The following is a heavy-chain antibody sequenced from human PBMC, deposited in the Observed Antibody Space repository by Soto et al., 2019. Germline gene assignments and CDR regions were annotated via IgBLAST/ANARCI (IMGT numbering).Heavy chain of an antibody. CDR2: IYYSGST. CDR3: ARANGDIYSHY. V-gene: IGHV4-30-4*01. J-gene: IGHJ4*02. Sequence: SGTPSLTCTVPEGSLSSDDYYWSWIRQPPGKGLEWIGYIYYSGSTYYNPPLKSRVTISVDTSKNQFSLKLSSVTAADTAVYYCARANGDIYSHYLRQGIPVT. D-gene: IGHD4-17*01. CDR1: EGSLSSDDYY.